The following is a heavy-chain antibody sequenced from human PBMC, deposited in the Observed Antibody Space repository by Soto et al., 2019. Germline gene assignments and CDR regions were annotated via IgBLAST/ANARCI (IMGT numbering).Heavy chain of an antibody. D-gene: IGHD1-26*01. V-gene: IGHV1-18*01. CDR1: GYTFTSYG. J-gene: IGHJ3*02. CDR2: ISAYNGNT. CDR3: AGVKKLVGDTEDAFDI. Sequence: ASVKVSCKASGYTFTSYGISWVRQAPGQGLEWMGWISAYNGNTNYAQKLQGRVTITTDTSTSTAYMELRSVRSDDTAVYYCAGVKKLVGDTEDAFDIWGQGAMVTV.